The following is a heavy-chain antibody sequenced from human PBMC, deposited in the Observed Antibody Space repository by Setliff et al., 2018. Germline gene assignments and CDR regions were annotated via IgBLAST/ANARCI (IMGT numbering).Heavy chain of an antibody. CDR3: ARESRYYYDNLGTLDY. V-gene: IGHV4-30-4*08. D-gene: IGHD3-22*01. Sequence: SETLSLTCTVSGGSISSCDYYWGWIRPPPGKGLEWIGYIYSSGSSYYNPSLKSRVSISVDTSKTQFSLKLSSVTAADTAVYYCARESRYYYDNLGTLDYWGQGTRVTSPQ. CDR2: IYSSGSS. CDR1: GGSISSCDYY. J-gene: IGHJ4*02.